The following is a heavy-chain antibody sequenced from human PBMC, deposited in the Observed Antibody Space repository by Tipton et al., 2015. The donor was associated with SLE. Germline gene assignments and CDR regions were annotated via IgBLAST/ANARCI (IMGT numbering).Heavy chain of an antibody. J-gene: IGHJ4*01. V-gene: IGHV4-39*07. CDR1: DGSIRSTNYY. CDR2: IFYTGST. CDR3: ARGLYSGPFGS. Sequence: TLSLTCTVSDGSIRSTNYYWGWIRQPPGKGLEWIGSIFYTGSTYYNPSLKSRVSFSIDTSKHQFSLKLNSVTAADTAVYYCARGLYSGPFGSWGHGPLVTVSS. D-gene: IGHD5-12*01.